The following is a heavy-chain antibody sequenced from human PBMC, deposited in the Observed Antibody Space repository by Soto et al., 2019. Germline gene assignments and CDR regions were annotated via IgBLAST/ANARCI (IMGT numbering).Heavy chain of an antibody. Sequence: EVQLLESGGGLVQPGGSLRLSCAASGFTFSSYAMSWVRQAPGKGLEWVSAISGSGGSTYYADSVKGRFTISRDNSKNPLYLQMNSLRAEDTAVYYCAKNVWGITICGGMDVWCQGTTVTVSS. J-gene: IGHJ6*02. V-gene: IGHV3-23*01. D-gene: IGHD3-9*01. CDR2: ISGSGGST. CDR1: GFTFSSYA. CDR3: AKNVWGITICGGMDV.